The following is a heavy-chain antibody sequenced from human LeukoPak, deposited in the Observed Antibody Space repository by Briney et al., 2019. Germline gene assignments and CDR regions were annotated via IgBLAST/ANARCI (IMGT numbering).Heavy chain of an antibody. J-gene: IGHJ4*02. CDR3: ARGPTTSGSYNYFDY. CDR1: GGSFSGYY. Sequence: PSETLSLTCAVYGGSFSGYYWSWIRQPPGKGLEWIGSIYYSGSTYYNPSLKSRVTISVDTSKNQFSLKLSSVTAADTAVYYCARGPTTSGSYNYFDYWGQGTLVTVSS. D-gene: IGHD1-26*01. V-gene: IGHV4-34*01. CDR2: IYYSGST.